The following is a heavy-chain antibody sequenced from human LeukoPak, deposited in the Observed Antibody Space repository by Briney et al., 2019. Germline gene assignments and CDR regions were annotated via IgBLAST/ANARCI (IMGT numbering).Heavy chain of an antibody. CDR3: VRGPYASSISNWFDP. CDR1: GGSITGYS. J-gene: IGHJ5*02. CDR2: IYYNGDT. Sequence: PSETLSLTCSVSGGSITGYSWSWIRQTPGKGLEWIGYIYYNGDTHYNPYLNSRLSMSVDTPNKQFSLNLRSVTAADTAVYYCVRGPYASSISNWFDPWGQGLLVTVSS. D-gene: IGHD3-10*01. V-gene: IGHV4-59*01.